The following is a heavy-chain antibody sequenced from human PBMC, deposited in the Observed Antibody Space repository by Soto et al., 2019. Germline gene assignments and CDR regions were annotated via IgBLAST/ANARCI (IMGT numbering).Heavy chain of an antibody. CDR1: GGSIKDYY. J-gene: IGHJ4*02. CDR3: ARDAEESWLAN. D-gene: IGHD6-19*01. CDR2: IYYTGST. Sequence: QVQLQESGPGLVKPSETLSLTCTVSGGSIKDYYWSWIRQPPGKGLEWIGYIYYTGSTKYNPSLESRVTISVYTSKNQFTLKLSSVTAADTAVYYCARDAEESWLANWGQGALVTVSS. V-gene: IGHV4-59*01.